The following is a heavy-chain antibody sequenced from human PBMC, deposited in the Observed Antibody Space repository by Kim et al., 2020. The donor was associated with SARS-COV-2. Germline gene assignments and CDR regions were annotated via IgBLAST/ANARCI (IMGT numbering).Heavy chain of an antibody. D-gene: IGHD3-10*01. CDR3: ARDPWRWFGELPRAYFDY. CDR2: IKQDGSEK. V-gene: IGHV3-7*01. CDR1: GFTFSSYW. Sequence: GGSLRLSCAASGFTFSSYWMSWVRQAPGKGLEWVANIKQDGSEKYYVDSVKGRFTISRDNAKNSLYLQMNSLRAEDTAVYYCARDPWRWFGELPRAYFDYWGQGTLVTVSS. J-gene: IGHJ4*02.